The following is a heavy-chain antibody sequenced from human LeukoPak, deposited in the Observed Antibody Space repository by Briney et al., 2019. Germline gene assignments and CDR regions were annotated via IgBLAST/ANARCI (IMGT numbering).Heavy chain of an antibody. Sequence: GQSLSLSCAASGFIFSIYCMHWVRQAPGKGMEWVAVICYDGSNKYYAESVKGRFTISRDTSKNTLFLQMESLRAEDTAVYYCAKPATVALTGSPLDYWGQGTLVPVSS. V-gene: IGHV3-33*06. D-gene: IGHD7-27*01. J-gene: IGHJ4*02. CDR2: ICYDGSNK. CDR1: GFIFSIYC. CDR3: AKPATVALTGSPLDY.